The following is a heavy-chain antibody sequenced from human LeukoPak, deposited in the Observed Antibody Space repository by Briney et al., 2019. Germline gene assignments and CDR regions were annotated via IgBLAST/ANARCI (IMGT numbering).Heavy chain of an antibody. V-gene: IGHV3-23*01. Sequence: GGSLRLSCAASGYTFNNYAMSWVRRAPGKGLEWVSAISGGGSSTYYADSVKGRFTISRDNSKNTLYLQMNSLRAEDTAVYYCAKGINSFFFDYWGRGTLVTVSS. J-gene: IGHJ4*02. D-gene: IGHD2/OR15-2a*01. CDR3: AKGINSFFFDY. CDR2: ISGGGSST. CDR1: GYTFNNYA.